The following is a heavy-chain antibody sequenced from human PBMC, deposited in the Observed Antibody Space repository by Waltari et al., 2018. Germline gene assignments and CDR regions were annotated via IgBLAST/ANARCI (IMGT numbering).Heavy chain of an antibody. J-gene: IGHJ5*02. Sequence: QVQLQESGPGLVKPSETLSLTCTVSGGSISSYYWSWIRQPPGKGLEWIGYIYYSGSTNYNPSLKSRVTISVDTSKNQFSRKLSSVTAADTAVYYCARDGGSYGSGWFDPWGQGTLVTVSS. CDR1: GGSISSYY. CDR3: ARDGGSYGSGWFDP. V-gene: IGHV4-59*01. CDR2: IYYSGST. D-gene: IGHD1-26*01.